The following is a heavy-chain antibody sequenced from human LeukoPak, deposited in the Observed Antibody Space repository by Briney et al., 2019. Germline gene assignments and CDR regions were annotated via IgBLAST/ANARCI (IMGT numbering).Heavy chain of an antibody. V-gene: IGHV3-21*01. D-gene: IGHD6-13*01. CDR2: ISSSSSYI. Sequence: PGGSLRLSCAASGFTFSTYAMSWVRQAPGKGLEWVSSISSSSSYIYYADSVKGRFTISRDNAKNSLYLQMNSLRAEDTAVYYCARARIAAVVINWGQGTLVTVSS. CDR3: ARARIAAVVIN. J-gene: IGHJ4*02. CDR1: GFTFSTYA.